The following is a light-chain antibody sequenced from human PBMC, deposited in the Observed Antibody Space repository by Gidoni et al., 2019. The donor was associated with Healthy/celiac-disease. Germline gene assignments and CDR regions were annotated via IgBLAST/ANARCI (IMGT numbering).Light chain of an antibody. CDR1: QSISIY. CDR3: QQSYSTPFT. CDR2: AAS. J-gene: IGKJ3*01. Sequence: DIKMTQSPSSLSASVGDRVTITCRASQSISIYLNWYQQKPGKAPKLLSYAASSLQSGVPSRFSGSGSGTDFTLTISSLQPEDFATYYCQQSYSTPFTFGPGTKVEIK. V-gene: IGKV1-39*01.